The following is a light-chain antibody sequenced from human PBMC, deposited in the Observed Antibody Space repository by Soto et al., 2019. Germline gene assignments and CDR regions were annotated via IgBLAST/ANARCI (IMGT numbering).Light chain of an antibody. V-gene: IGKV3-20*01. J-gene: IGKJ2*01. CDR2: GTS. CDR3: QQYGSSPYT. CDR1: QSVSSSY. Sequence: EILLTQSPGTLSLSAGERATLSCRASQSVSSSYLAWYHQKPGQAPRLLIHGTSRRATGIPDRFSGSGSGTDFTLTISRLEPEDCAVYYCQQYGSSPYTFGQGTKLEIK.